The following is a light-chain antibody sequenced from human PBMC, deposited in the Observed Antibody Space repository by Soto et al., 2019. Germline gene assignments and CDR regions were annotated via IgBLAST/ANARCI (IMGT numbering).Light chain of an antibody. CDR1: QSVSSY. J-gene: IGKJ1*01. V-gene: IGKV3-11*01. CDR2: DAS. CDR3: QQRSNWPPWT. Sequence: EIVLTQSPATLSLSPGERAPLSCRASQSVSSYLAWYQQKPGQAPRLLIYDASNRATGIPARFSGSGSGTDVTLTISSLEPEDFAVYYCQQRSNWPPWTFGQGTNVEIK.